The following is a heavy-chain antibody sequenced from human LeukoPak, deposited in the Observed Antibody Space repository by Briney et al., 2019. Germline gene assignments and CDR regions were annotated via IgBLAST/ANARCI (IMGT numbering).Heavy chain of an antibody. D-gene: IGHD3-22*01. Sequence: QTGGSLRLSCAASGFTFSNYWMHWVRQAPGKGLVWVSRINSDGINTSYADSVKGRFTISRDNAKNTLNLQMNSLRAGDTAVYYCARDLGQYYDTSDNWFDPWGQGTLVTVSS. CDR1: GFTFSNYW. V-gene: IGHV3-74*01. J-gene: IGHJ5*02. CDR3: ARDLGQYYDTSDNWFDP. CDR2: INSDGINT.